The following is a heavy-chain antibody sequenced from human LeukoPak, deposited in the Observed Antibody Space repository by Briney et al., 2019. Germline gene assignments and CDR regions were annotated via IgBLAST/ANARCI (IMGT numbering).Heavy chain of an antibody. V-gene: IGHV3-23*01. Sequence: GGSLRLSCAASGFTFSSYAMSWVRQAPGKGLEWVSAISGSGGSTYYADSVKGRFTISRDNAKNSLYLQMNSLSAEDTAVYYCARDRLGIDPWGQGTLVTVSS. CDR1: GFTFSSYA. CDR3: ARDRLGIDP. J-gene: IGHJ5*02. CDR2: ISGSGGST.